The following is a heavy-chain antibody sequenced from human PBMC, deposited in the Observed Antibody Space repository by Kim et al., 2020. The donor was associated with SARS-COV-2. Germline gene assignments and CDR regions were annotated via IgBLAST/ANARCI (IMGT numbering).Heavy chain of an antibody. J-gene: IGHJ6*02. CDR3: ASGTYYDYVWGNGGLYGMDV. CDR1: GFTFSSYW. CDR2: INSDGSST. V-gene: IGHV3-74*01. Sequence: GGSLRLSCAASGFTFSSYWMHWVRQAPGKGLVWVSRINSDGSSTSYADSVKGRFTISRDNAKNTLYLQMNSLRAEDTAVYYCASGTYYDYVWGNGGLYGMDVWGQGTTVTVSS. D-gene: IGHD3-16*01.